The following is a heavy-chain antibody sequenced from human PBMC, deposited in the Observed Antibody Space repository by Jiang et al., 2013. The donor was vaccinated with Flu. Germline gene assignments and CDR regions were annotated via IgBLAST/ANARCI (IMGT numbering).Heavy chain of an antibody. V-gene: IGHV3-49*04. J-gene: IGHJ6*04. CDR3: TRDLELATAGTYYYYYTMDV. CDR2: IRSKAYAGTT. D-gene: IGHD6-13*01. CDR1: GFTFADYA. Sequence: QLVESGGGLVQPGRSLRLSCTASGFTFADYAMSWVRQAPGKGLEWVSIIRSKAYAGTTEYAASVRGRFTISRDDSKSIAYLQMNSLKTEDTAVYYCTRDLELATAGTYYYYYTMDVWGKGTTVTVSS.